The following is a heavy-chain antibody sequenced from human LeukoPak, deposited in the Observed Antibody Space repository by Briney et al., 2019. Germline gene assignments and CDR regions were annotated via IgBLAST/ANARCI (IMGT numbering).Heavy chain of an antibody. J-gene: IGHJ4*02. CDR2: IYPGDSDT. Sequence: GESLKISCKGSGYSFTNYWIGWVRQMPGKGLKWMGIIYPGDSDTRYSPSFQGQVTISADKSISTAYLQWSSLKASDTAMYYCARQRGEYCSSTSCPVDYWGQGTLVTVSS. CDR3: ARQRGEYCSSTSCPVDY. CDR1: GYSFTNYW. V-gene: IGHV5-51*01. D-gene: IGHD2-2*01.